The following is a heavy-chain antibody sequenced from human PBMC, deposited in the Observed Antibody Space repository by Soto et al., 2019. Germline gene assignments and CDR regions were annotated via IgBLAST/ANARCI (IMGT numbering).Heavy chain of an antibody. D-gene: IGHD6-19*01. CDR1: GFTFSSYA. J-gene: IGHJ4*02. Sequence: QVQLVESGGGVVQPGRSLRLSCAASGFTFSSYAMHWVRQAPGKGLEWVAVISYDGSNKYYADSVKGRFTISRDNSRNTLYLQMNSLRAEDTAVYYCARDSSGWALDYWGQGTLVTVSS. V-gene: IGHV3-30-3*01. CDR3: ARDSSGWALDY. CDR2: ISYDGSNK.